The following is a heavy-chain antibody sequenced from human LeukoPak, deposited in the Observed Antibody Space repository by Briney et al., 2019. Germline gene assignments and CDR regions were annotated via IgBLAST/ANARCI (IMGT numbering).Heavy chain of an antibody. CDR1: GYSFTSYW. D-gene: IGHD2-21*02. CDR3: ASTYCGGDCYGDAFDI. Sequence: GESLKISSKGSGYSFTSYWIGWGRPMPGKGLEWMGIIYPGDSDTRYSPSFQGQVTISADKSISTAYLQWSSLKASDTAMYYCASTYCGGDCYGDAFDIWGQGTMVTVSS. CDR2: IYPGDSDT. J-gene: IGHJ3*02. V-gene: IGHV5-51*01.